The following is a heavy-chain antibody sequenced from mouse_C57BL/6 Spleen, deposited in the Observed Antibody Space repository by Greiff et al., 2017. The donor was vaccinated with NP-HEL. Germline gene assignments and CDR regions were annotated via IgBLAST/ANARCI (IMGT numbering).Heavy chain of an antibody. V-gene: IGHV1-82*01. Sequence: VQLQQSGPELVKPGASVKISCKASGYAFSSSWMNWVKQRPGKGLEWIGRIYPGDGDTNYNGKFKGKATLTADKSSSTAYMQLSSLTAEDSAVYFCARDYGSRNFDYWGQGTTLTVSS. D-gene: IGHD1-1*01. CDR3: ARDYGSRNFDY. CDR2: IYPGDGDT. J-gene: IGHJ2*01. CDR1: GYAFSSSW.